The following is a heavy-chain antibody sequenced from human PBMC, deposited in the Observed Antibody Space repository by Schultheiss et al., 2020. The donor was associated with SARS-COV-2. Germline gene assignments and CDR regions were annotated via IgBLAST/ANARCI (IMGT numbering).Heavy chain of an antibody. CDR1: ELTFNNYA. V-gene: IGHV3-48*03. CDR3: ARSDYDSGSYYGMDV. D-gene: IGHD3-10*01. J-gene: IGHJ6*02. CDR2: ISSSGSTI. Sequence: GGSLRLSCAASELTFNNYAVRWVRQAPGEGLEWVSYISSSGSTIYYADSVKGRFTISRDNAKNSLYLQMNSLRAEDTAVYYCARSDYDSGSYYGMDVWGQGTTVTVSS.